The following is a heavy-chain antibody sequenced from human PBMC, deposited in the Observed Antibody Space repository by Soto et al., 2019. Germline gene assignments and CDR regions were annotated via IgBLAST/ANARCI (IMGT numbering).Heavy chain of an antibody. CDR3: ARDRESFSSDWFDP. CDR1: GGSISSYY. V-gene: IGHV4-4*07. J-gene: IGHJ5*02. D-gene: IGHD3-16*01. Sequence: SETLSLTCTVSGGSISSYYWSWIRQPAGKGLEWIGRIYTSGSTNYNPSLKSRVTMSVDTSKNQFSLKLSSVTAADTAVYYCARDRESFSSDWFDPWGQGTLVTVSS. CDR2: IYTSGST.